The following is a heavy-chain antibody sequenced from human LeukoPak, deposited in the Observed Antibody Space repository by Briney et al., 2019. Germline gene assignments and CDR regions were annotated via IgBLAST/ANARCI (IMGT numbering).Heavy chain of an antibody. CDR2: IYHSGST. J-gene: IGHJ4*02. CDR3: ARDRALGSGKYYFDY. Sequence: PSGTLSLTCAVSGASISSSNWWSWVRQPPGKGLEWIGEIYHSGSTNYNPSLKSRVTISVDTSQNQFSLKLSSVTAADTAVYYCARDRALGSGKYYFDYWGQGTLVTVSA. V-gene: IGHV4-4*02. D-gene: IGHD3-16*01. CDR1: GASISSSNW.